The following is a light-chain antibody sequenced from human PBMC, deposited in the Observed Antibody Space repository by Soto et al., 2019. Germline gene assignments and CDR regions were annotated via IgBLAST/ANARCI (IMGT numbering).Light chain of an antibody. CDR1: SSNIGRNT. CDR2: TNN. J-gene: IGLJ3*02. Sequence: QSVLTQPPSASGTPGQTVTISCSGSSSNIGRNTVSWYQQFPGTAPKLLIYTNNLRPSGVPDRFSGSKSGTSASLAITGLQAEDEADYYCQSYDSSLSGVFGGGTKLTVL. V-gene: IGLV1-44*01. CDR3: QSYDSSLSGV.